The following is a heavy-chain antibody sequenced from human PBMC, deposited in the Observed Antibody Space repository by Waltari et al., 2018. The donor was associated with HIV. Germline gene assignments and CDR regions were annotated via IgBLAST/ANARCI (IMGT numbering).Heavy chain of an antibody. CDR2: ISWNSGSI. CDR1: GFTFDDYA. D-gene: IGHD3-16*01. CDR3: AKGGVWGNWRRFGMDV. Sequence: EVQLVESGGGLVEPGRSLRLSCAASGFTFDDYAMHWVRQGPGKGLEWVSGISWNSGSIGYADSVKGRFTISRDNAKKSLYLQMNSLRGEDTALYFCAKGGVWGNWRRFGMDVWGQGTTVTVSS. V-gene: IGHV3-9*01. J-gene: IGHJ6*02.